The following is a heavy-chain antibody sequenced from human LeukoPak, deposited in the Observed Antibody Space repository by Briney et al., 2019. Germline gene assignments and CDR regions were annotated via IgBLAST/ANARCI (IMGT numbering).Heavy chain of an antibody. J-gene: IGHJ4*02. CDR1: GGSISSYY. CDR2: IYNSGST. V-gene: IGHV4-59*01. Sequence: SETLSLTCTVSGGSISSYYWSWIRQPPGKGLEWIGYIYNSGSTNYNPSLKSRVTISVDTSKNQFSLKLSSVTAADTAVYYCARDPIYYGSGRPDYWGQGTLVTVSS. CDR3: ARDPIYYGSGRPDY. D-gene: IGHD3-10*01.